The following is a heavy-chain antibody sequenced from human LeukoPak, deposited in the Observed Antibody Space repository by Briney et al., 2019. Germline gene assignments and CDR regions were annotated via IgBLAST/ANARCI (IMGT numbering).Heavy chain of an antibody. Sequence: GGSLRLSCAASGFTFRNSAMDWVRQAPGKGLEYVSAISSNGGNTYYANSVKGRFTISRDNSKNTLYLQMGSLRPEDTAVYYCARVGDQLLWGAFDIWGQGTMVTVSS. CDR2: ISSNGGNT. J-gene: IGHJ3*02. D-gene: IGHD2-2*01. CDR1: GFTFRNSA. CDR3: ARVGDQLLWGAFDI. V-gene: IGHV3-64*01.